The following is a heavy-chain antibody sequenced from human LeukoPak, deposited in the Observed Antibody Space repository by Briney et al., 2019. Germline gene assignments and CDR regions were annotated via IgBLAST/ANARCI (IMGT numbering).Heavy chain of an antibody. D-gene: IGHD2-2*01. Sequence: AETLSLTCNVSGESISSHYWSWTRQSPGKGLEWIGYITNSGTTKFNPSLKSRVTISRDTSKNQISLRLSSVTAADTAVFFCVRFVVVRGPMEYYYYYMDVWGRGTTVIVSS. CDR3: VRFVVVRGPMEYYYYYMDV. J-gene: IGHJ6*03. CDR2: ITNSGTT. CDR1: GESISSHY. V-gene: IGHV4-59*11.